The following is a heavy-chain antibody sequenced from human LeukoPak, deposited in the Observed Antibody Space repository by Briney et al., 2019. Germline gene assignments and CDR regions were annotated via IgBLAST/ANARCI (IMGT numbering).Heavy chain of an antibody. CDR2: IYYSGNT. J-gene: IGHJ3*02. CDR1: GGSIFSSRYY. CDR3: ASRAVGANAFDI. Sequence: SETLSLTCTVSGGSIFSSRYYWRWIRQPPRKGLEWIGSIYYSGNTYYNPSLKSRVTISVDTSKNQFSLELSTLSAADTAVYYCASRAVGANAFDIWGQGTMVTVSS. V-gene: IGHV4-39*01. D-gene: IGHD6-19*01.